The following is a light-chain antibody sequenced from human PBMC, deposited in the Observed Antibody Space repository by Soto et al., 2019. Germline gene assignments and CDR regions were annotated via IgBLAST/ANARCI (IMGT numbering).Light chain of an antibody. Sequence: DIQITQSPSTLSASVGDRVTITCRASQSISRFLAWYQQKPGKVPKLLIYDASSLESGVPSRFSGSGSGTEFTLTISSLQPDDFATYYCQQYNSYSTCGGGTKGDIK. CDR3: QQYNSYST. J-gene: IGKJ4*01. CDR2: DAS. V-gene: IGKV1-5*01. CDR1: QSISRF.